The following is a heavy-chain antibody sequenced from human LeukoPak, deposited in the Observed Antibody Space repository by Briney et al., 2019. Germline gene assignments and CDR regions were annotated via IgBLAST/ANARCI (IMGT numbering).Heavy chain of an antibody. Sequence: GGSLRLSCAASGFTSSSCEMNRVRQAPGKGLEWVSYISSSRSTIYYADSVRGRFTISRDNAENSLYLQMNSLRDEDTAVYYCARDPYSGGYGAYYYYYMDVWGKGTTVTVSS. CDR2: ISSSRSTI. CDR3: ARDPYSGGYGAYYYYYMDV. CDR1: GFTSSSCE. V-gene: IGHV3-48*03. J-gene: IGHJ6*03. D-gene: IGHD6-19*01.